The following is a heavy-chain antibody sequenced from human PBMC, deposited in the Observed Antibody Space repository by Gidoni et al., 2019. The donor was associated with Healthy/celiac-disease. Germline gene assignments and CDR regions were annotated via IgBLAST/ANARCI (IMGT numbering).Heavy chain of an antibody. D-gene: IGHD2-2*01. V-gene: IGHV3-43*02. CDR3: AKSSVPAPISPAYYYYGMDV. J-gene: IGHJ6*02. Sequence: EVQLVESGGGVVQPGGSLRLSCAASGCTVDAYAGHGVRQAPGKGLEWVSLISGDGGSTYYADSVKGRFTISRDNSNNSLYLQMNSLRTEDTALYYCAKSSVPAPISPAYYYYGMDVWGQGTTVTVSS. CDR2: ISGDGGST. CDR1: GCTVDAYA.